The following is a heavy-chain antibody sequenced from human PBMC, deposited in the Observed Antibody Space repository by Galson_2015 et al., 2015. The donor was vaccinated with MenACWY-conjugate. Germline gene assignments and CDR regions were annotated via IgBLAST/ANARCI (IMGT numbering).Heavy chain of an antibody. V-gene: IGHV2-70*11. CDR1: GFSLSTYEMC. J-gene: IGHJ3*02. CDR2: IDWRDNK. Sequence: PALVKPTQTLTLTCTFSGFSLSTYEMCIYWVRQPPGKALEWLARIDWRDNKYYTTSLKTRLTISKDMSTNQVVLTMTNVDPVDTATYYCARMHIVLDATDAFDIWGQGTMVTVSS. D-gene: IGHD3-22*01. CDR3: ARMHIVLDATDAFDI.